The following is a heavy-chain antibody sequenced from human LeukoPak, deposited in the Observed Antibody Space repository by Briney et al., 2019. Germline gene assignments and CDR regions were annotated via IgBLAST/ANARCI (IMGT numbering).Heavy chain of an antibody. V-gene: IGHV3-23*01. J-gene: IGHJ4*02. CDR3: AKSRNYYGSGTFDY. Sequence: GGSLRLSCAASGFTFSSYALSWVRQAPGKGLEWVSAISGSGGSTYYADSVKGRFTISRDNSKNTLYLQMNSLRAEDTAVYYCAKSRNYYGSGTFDYWGQGTLVTVSS. CDR1: GFTFSSYA. CDR2: ISGSGGST. D-gene: IGHD3-10*01.